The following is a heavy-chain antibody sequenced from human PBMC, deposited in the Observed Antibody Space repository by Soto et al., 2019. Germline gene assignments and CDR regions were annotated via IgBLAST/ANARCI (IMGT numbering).Heavy chain of an antibody. D-gene: IGHD6-13*01. CDR2: INPSGGST. J-gene: IGHJ4*02. CDR1: GYTFTSYY. Sequence: ASVKVSCKASGYTFTSYYMHWVRQAPGQGLEWMGIINPSGGSTSYARKFQGRVTMTRDTSTSTVYMELSSLRSEDTAVYYCAREAPSGIAAAGFDYWGQGTLVTVSS. CDR3: AREAPSGIAAAGFDY. V-gene: IGHV1-46*01.